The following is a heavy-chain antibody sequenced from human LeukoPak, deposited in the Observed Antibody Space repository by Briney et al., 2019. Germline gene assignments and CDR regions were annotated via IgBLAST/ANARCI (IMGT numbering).Heavy chain of an antibody. Sequence: ASVKVSCKASGYTFTSYYMHWVRQAPGQGREWMGLINPSGGSTSYAQKFQGRVTMTRDTSTSTVYMELSSLRSEDTAVYYCASISSAVAGTFDYWGQGTLVTVSS. D-gene: IGHD6-19*01. V-gene: IGHV1-46*01. CDR2: INPSGGST. CDR3: ASISSAVAGTFDY. J-gene: IGHJ4*02. CDR1: GYTFTSYY.